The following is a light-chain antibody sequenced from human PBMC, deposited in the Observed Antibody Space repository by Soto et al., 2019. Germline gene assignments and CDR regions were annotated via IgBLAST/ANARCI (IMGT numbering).Light chain of an antibody. CDR2: AAS. J-gene: IGKJ1*01. V-gene: IGKV1-39*01. CDR1: QNITNF. CDR3: QESATTRWA. Sequence: DIQMTQSPSSLSASVGDRVTIACRASQNITNFLNWYQHNPGEAPNLLIFAASHLQSGVSSRFSGSGSGTDFTLTISSLHPEDFATFYCQESATTRWAFGQGTKVEIK.